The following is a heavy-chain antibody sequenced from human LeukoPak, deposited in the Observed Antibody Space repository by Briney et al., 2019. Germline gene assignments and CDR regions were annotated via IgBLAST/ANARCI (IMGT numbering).Heavy chain of an antibody. Sequence: SETLSLTCAVSGYSISSGYYWGGIRQPPGKGLEWIGSIYHSGSTYYNPSLKSRVTISVDTSKNQFSLKLSSVTAADTAVYYCARHYGSGSYFLGAMGDAFDIWGQGTMVTVSS. CDR1: GYSISSGYY. D-gene: IGHD3-10*01. J-gene: IGHJ3*02. CDR2: IYHSGST. V-gene: IGHV4-38-2*01. CDR3: ARHYGSGSYFLGAMGDAFDI.